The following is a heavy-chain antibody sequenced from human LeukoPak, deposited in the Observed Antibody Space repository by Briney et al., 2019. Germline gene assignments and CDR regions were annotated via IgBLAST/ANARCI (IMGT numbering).Heavy chain of an antibody. J-gene: IGHJ3*02. D-gene: IGHD3-22*01. CDR2: INPSGGST. CDR1: GYTFTSYY. Sequence: ASVKVSCKASGYTFTSYYMHWVRQAPGQGLEWMGIINPSGGSTSYAQKFQGRVTMTRDMSTSTVYMELSSLRSEDTAVYYCASLKNYYDSSGYLVTDALDIWGQGTMVTVSS. CDR3: ASLKNYYDSSGYLVTDALDI. V-gene: IGHV1-46*01.